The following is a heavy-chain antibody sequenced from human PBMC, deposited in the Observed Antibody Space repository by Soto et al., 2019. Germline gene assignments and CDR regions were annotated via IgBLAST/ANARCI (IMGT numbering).Heavy chain of an antibody. V-gene: IGHV3-30*18. Sequence: QVQLVESGGGVVQPGRSLRLSCAASGFTFSSYGMHWVRQAPGKGLEWVAVISYDGSNKYYADSVKGRFTISRDNSKNTLYLQMNSLRAEDTAVYYCAKDSLLFGVVIIASFDYWGQGTLVTVSS. CDR3: AKDSLLFGVVIIASFDY. J-gene: IGHJ4*02. CDR2: ISYDGSNK. CDR1: GFTFSSYG. D-gene: IGHD3-3*01.